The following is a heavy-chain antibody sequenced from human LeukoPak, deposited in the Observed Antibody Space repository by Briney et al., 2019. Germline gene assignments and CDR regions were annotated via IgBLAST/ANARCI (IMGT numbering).Heavy chain of an antibody. D-gene: IGHD3-22*01. CDR1: GFTFNNYA. J-gene: IGHJ4*02. CDR2: VSSGGST. V-gene: IGHV3-23*01. CDR3: AKEGTLHFYNSYYFDY. Sequence: GGSLRLSCAASGFTFNNYAMSWVRLAPGKGLEGVSVVSSGGSTYYADSVKGRFTISRDNSKNTLYLQMNSLRAEDTAIYYCAKEGTLHFYNSYYFDYWGQGTLVTVSS.